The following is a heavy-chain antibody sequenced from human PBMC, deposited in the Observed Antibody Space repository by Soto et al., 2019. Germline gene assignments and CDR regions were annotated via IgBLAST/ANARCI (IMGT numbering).Heavy chain of an antibody. D-gene: IGHD3-22*01. V-gene: IGHV4-31*03. J-gene: IGHJ4*02. CDR1: GGSISSGGYY. Sequence: SETLSLTCTVSGGSISSGGYYWSWIRQHPGKGLEWIGYIYYSGSTYYNPSLKSRVTVSVDTSKNQFSLKLSSVTAADTAVYYCARGLSSGYYMFGYHDYWGQGTLVTVSS. CDR3: ARGLSSGYYMFGYHDY. CDR2: IYYSGST.